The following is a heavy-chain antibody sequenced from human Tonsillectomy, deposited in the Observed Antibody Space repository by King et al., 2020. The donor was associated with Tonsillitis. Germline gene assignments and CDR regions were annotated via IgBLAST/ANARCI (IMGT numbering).Heavy chain of an antibody. V-gene: IGHV3-9*01. CDR2: ITWNSGDK. J-gene: IGHJ3*02. CDR1: GFTFDDYG. CDR3: ARDMRLGVSNAFDM. D-gene: IGHD3-16*01. Sequence: VQLVESGGGLVQPGRSLRLSCAASGFTFDDYGMNWIRQVPGKGLEWVSRITWNSGDKDYADSVKGRFSISRDNAKNFLFLQMNSLRTEYTALYYCARDMRLGVSNAFDMWGQGTMVTVSS.